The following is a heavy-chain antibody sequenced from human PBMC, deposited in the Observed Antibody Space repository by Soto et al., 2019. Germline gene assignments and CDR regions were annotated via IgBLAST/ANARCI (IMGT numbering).Heavy chain of an antibody. J-gene: IGHJ4*02. CDR3: ASGEGRSGHDPRFDY. CDR1: GFIFSNHG. Sequence: QMQLVESGGGAVQPGRSLRLSCAASGFIFSNHGIHWVRQAPGKGLEWVADISNGGSDKWYADSVKGRFTISRDNSKTTVSLQMTGLRLEDTAVYYCASGEGRSGHDPRFDYWGQGTLVTVSS. CDR2: ISNGGSDK. V-gene: IGHV3-30*03. D-gene: IGHD5-12*01.